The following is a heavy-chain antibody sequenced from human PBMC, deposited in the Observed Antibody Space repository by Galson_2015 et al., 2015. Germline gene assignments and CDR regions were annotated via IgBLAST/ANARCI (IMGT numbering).Heavy chain of an antibody. V-gene: IGHV5-51*01. J-gene: IGHJ6*02. D-gene: IGHD3-10*01. CDR3: ARHLSMIRGVMRGMDV. CDR1: GYNFATYW. Sequence: QSGAEVKKPGESLKNSCKGSGYNFATYWIGWVRQMPGKGLEWMGMIYPGDSDTTYSPSFQGQVSISADNSISTAYLQWSSLKASDNTAIYYCARHLSMIRGVMRGMDVWGQGTTVTVSS. CDR2: IYPGDSDT.